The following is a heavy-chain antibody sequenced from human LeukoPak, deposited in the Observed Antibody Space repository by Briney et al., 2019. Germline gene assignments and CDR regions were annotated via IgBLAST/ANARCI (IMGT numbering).Heavy chain of an antibody. CDR3: ARGSLWLQLDY. D-gene: IGHD5-24*01. CDR1: GFTFSSYA. V-gene: IGHV3-30-3*01. Sequence: GRSLRLSCAASGFTFSSYAMHWVRQAPGKWLEWVAVISYDGSNKYYADSVKGRFTISRDNSKNTLYLQMNSLRAEDTAVYYCARGSLWLQLDYWGQGTLVTVSS. CDR2: ISYDGSNK. J-gene: IGHJ4*02.